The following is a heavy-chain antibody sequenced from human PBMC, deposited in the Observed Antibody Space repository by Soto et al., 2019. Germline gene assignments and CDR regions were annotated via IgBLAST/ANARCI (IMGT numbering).Heavy chain of an antibody. CDR1: GGSISSGGYY. CDR3: AREKRGAAGTSYYFDY. V-gene: IGHV4-31*03. Sequence: SETLSLTCTVSGGSISSGGYYWSWIRQHPGKGLEWIGYIYYSGSTYYNPSLKSRVTISVDTSKNQFSLKLSSVTAADTAVYYCAREKRGAAGTSYYFDYWGQGTLVTVSS. CDR2: IYYSGST. D-gene: IGHD6-13*01. J-gene: IGHJ4*02.